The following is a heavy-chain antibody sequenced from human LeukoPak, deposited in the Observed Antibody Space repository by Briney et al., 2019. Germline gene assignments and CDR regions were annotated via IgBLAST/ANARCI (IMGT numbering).Heavy chain of an antibody. CDR3: ARVDRITTSYFDY. V-gene: IGHV3-30*04. CDR1: GFTFSSYA. J-gene: IGHJ4*02. Sequence: GGSLRLSCAASGFTFSSYAMHWVRQAPGKGLEWVAVISYDGSNKYYADSVKGRFTISRDNSKNTLYLQMNSLRAEDTAVYYCARVDRITTSYFDYWGQGTLVTVSS. D-gene: IGHD1-26*01. CDR2: ISYDGSNK.